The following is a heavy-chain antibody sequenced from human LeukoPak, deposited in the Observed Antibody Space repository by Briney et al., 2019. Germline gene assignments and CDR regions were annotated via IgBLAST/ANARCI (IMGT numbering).Heavy chain of an antibody. Sequence: SETLSLTCTVSGGSISSYYWSWIRQPPGKGLEWIGYIYYSGSTNYNPSLKSRVTISVDTSKNQFSLKLSSVTAADTAVYYCARHPWGSYQTGYFDYWGQGTLVTVSS. CDR1: GGSISSYY. CDR2: IYYSGST. CDR3: ARHPWGSYQTGYFDY. V-gene: IGHV4-59*08. D-gene: IGHD1-26*01. J-gene: IGHJ4*02.